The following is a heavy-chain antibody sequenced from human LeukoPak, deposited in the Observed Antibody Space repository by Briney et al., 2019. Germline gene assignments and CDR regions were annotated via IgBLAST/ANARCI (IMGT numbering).Heavy chain of an antibody. V-gene: IGHV1-69*01. CDR3: ATGPPPTLYYYYYYMDV. CDR2: IIPIFGTA. D-gene: IGHD1-14*01. Sequence: GSSVTVSCKASGGTFSSYAISWVRQAPGQGLEWMGGIIPIFGTANYAQKFQGRVTITADESTSTAYMELSSLRSEDTAVYYCATGPPPTLYYYYYYMDVWGKGTTVTISS. CDR1: GGTFSSYA. J-gene: IGHJ6*03.